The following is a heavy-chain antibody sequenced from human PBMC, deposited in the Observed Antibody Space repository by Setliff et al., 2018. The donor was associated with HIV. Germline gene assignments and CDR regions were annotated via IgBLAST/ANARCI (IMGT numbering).Heavy chain of an antibody. V-gene: IGHV1-18*04. D-gene: IGHD3-22*01. J-gene: IGHJ3*02. CDR3: VRGYYYDNTCYGTFDI. Sequence: ASVKVSCKASGYTFTAYGITWVRQAPGQGLEWMGWMSAYSSDTKYAQKIQGRVNMTRDTSTDTAYVELRSLGFDDTALYYCVRGYYYDNTCYGTFDIWGQGTVVTVSS. CDR2: MSAYSSDT. CDR1: GYTFTAYG.